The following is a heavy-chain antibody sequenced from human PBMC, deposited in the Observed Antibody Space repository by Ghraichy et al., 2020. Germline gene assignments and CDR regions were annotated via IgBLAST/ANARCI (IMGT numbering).Heavy chain of an antibody. D-gene: IGHD2-8*01. CDR1: GFTFKHHY. V-gene: IGHV3-23*01. Sequence: GGYLRLSCEASGFTFKHHYMSWVRQAPGKGLEWVSGINVSGGSTYYADSVKGRFTISRDNSKNTLYLEMSSLRVEDTAVYYCVKGLSGYCTNGVCLFFDYWGQGTLVTVSS. CDR3: VKGLSGYCTNGVCLFFDY. CDR2: INVSGGST. J-gene: IGHJ4*02.